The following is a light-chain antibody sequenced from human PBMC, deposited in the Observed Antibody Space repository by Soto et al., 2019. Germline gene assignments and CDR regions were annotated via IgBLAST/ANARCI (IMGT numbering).Light chain of an antibody. J-gene: IGKJ1*01. CDR1: QSVSSSY. V-gene: IGKV3-20*01. CDR2: GAS. CDR3: QQYGSSPPWT. Sequence: EILLAQALGSQCFTAGGRATLSCKDIQSVSSSYLAWYQQKPGQAPRLLIYGASSRATGIPDRFSGSVSGTGFTLTISRLEPEDFAVYYCQQYGSSPPWTFGQGTKVDI.